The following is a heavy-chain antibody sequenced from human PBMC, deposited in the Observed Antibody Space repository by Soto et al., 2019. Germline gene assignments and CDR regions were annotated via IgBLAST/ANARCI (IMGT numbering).Heavy chain of an antibody. CDR1: GFTFNNYA. Sequence: EVQLLESGGGLVQPGGSLRLSCAASGFTFNNYAMTWVRQAPGKGLEWVSAISGGGDTTSYADSVKGRFTVSRDGSKNTLYLQMGSLRAEDTALYYCAKGRGGSGSLTPRVAFWGQGTLVTVSS. V-gene: IGHV3-23*01. J-gene: IGHJ4*02. CDR3: AKGRGGSGSLTPRVAF. D-gene: IGHD3-10*01. CDR2: ISGGGDTT.